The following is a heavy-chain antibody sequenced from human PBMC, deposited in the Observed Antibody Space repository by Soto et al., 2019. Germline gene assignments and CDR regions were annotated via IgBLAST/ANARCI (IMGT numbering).Heavy chain of an antibody. CDR1: GFTSSSFV. J-gene: IGHJ6*02. V-gene: IGHV3-23*01. Sequence: PWGSLRLSCAASGFTSSSFVMNWVRQAPGKGLEWVSTVSPGGDVSHYTASVKGRFTISRDNSRRTLHLQMDSLRAEDTAVYYCTTGILYGMDVWAQGTTVTVSS. CDR2: VSPGGDVS. CDR3: TTGILYGMDV.